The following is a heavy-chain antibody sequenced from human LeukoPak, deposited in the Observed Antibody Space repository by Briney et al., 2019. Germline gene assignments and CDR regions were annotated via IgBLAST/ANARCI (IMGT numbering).Heavy chain of an antibody. V-gene: IGHV3-74*01. CDR2: INSDGSST. J-gene: IGHJ4*02. CDR1: GFTFSSYW. D-gene: IGHD3-22*01. Sequence: GGSLRLSCAASGFTFSSYWMHWVRQAPGKGLVWVSRINSDGSSTSYTDSVKGRFTISRDNAKNTLYLQMNSLRAEDTAVYYCARGSGSSGYRAFDYWGQGTLVTVSS. CDR3: ARGSGSSGYRAFDY.